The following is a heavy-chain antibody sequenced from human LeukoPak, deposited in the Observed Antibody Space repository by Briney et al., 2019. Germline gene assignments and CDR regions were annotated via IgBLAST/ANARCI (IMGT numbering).Heavy chain of an antibody. D-gene: IGHD4-17*01. CDR2: INTNTGNP. V-gene: IGHV7-4-1*02. J-gene: IGHJ5*02. Sequence: ASVKVSCKASGYTFTSYAMNWVRQAPGQGLEWMGWINTNTGNPTYAPGFTGRLVFSLDTSVSTGYLQISSLKAEDTAVYYCARDSWVRGFSVTTPFDTWGQGTLVTVSS. CDR3: ARDSWVRGFSVTTPFDT. CDR1: GYTFTSYA.